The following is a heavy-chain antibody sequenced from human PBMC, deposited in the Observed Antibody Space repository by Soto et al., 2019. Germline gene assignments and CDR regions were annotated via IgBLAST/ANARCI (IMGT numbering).Heavy chain of an antibody. CDR3: ATTRYSYGFYFDY. J-gene: IGHJ4*02. V-gene: IGHV4-31*03. CDR2: IYYSGST. D-gene: IGHD5-18*01. Sequence: SETLSITCTVSGGSISSGGYYWSWIRQHPGKGLEWIGYIYYSGSTYYNPSLKSRVTISVDTSKNQFSLKLSSVTAADTAVYYCATTRYSYGFYFDYWGQGTLVTVS. CDR1: GGSISSGGYY.